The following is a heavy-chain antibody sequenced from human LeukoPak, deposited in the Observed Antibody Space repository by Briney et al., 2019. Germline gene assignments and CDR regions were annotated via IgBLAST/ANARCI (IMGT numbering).Heavy chain of an antibody. CDR2: FDREDDET. CDR3: ATMVRGVIIPYLEY. D-gene: IGHD3-10*01. CDR1: GYTLTELS. J-gene: IGHJ4*02. V-gene: IGHV1-24*01. Sequence: ASVKVSCKVSGYTLTELSMHWVRQAPGKGLEWLGGFDREDDETIYAQNFQDRVTMTDDTSTDTAYMEVTSLRSEDTAAYYCATMVRGVIIPYLEYWGQGTLVTVSS.